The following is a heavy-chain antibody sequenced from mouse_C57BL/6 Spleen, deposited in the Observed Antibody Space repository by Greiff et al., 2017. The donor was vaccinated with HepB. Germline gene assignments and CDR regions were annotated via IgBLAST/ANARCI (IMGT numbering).Heavy chain of an antibody. D-gene: IGHD1-1*01. Sequence: QVQLQQPGTELVKPGASVKLSCKASGYTFTSYWMHWVKQRPGQGLEWIGNINPSNGGTNYNEKFKSKATLTVDKSSSTAYMQLSGLTSEDSAVYYCAREELITTEVDNWYFDVWGTGTTVTVSS. V-gene: IGHV1-53*01. CDR3: AREELITTEVDNWYFDV. J-gene: IGHJ1*03. CDR1: GYTFTSYW. CDR2: INPSNGGT.